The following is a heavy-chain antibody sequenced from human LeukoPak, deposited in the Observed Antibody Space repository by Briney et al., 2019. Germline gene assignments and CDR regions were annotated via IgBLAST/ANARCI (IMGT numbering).Heavy chain of an antibody. V-gene: IGHV3-23*01. CDR2: ISGSGGST. Sequence: GGSLRLSCAASGFTFSSYAMSWVRQAPGKGLEWVSAISGSGGSTYYADSVKGRFTISRETTKNTLYLQMNSLRAEGTVVYYCAKDPIFKYSNYDPWGQGTLVTVSS. J-gene: IGHJ5*02. CDR1: GFTFSSYA. CDR3: AKDPIFKYSNYDP. D-gene: IGHD4-11*01.